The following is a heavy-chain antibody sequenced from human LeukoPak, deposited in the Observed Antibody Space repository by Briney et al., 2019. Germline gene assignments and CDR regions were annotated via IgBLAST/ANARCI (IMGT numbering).Heavy chain of an antibody. CDR1: GFTFSSYW. D-gene: IGHD2-8*01. V-gene: IGHV3-7*01. CDR3: ARDQYCTNGVCYTGNWFDP. J-gene: IGHJ5*02. Sequence: GGSLRLSCAASGFTFSSYWMSWVRQAPGKGLEWVANIKQDGSEKYYVDSVKGRFTISRDNAKNSLYLQMNSLRAEDTAVYYCARDQYCTNGVCYTGNWFDPWGQGTLVTVSS. CDR2: IKQDGSEK.